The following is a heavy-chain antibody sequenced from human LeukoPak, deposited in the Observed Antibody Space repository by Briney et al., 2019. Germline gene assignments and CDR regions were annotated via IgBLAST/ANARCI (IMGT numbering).Heavy chain of an antibody. CDR2: IRSRGDTI. Sequence: PGGSLRLSCTASVFTFGDYTMSWVRQAPGKGLEWVSSIRSRGDTINYADSVKGRFNISGDNAKNSLYLQMNSLRAEDTAVYYCARSPSSFDPWGQGALVTVSS. J-gene: IGHJ5*02. V-gene: IGHV3-48*01. CDR1: VFTFGDYT. CDR3: ARSPSSFDP. D-gene: IGHD3-16*02.